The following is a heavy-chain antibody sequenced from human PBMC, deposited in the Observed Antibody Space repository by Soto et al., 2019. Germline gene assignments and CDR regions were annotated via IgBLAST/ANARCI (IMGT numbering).Heavy chain of an antibody. D-gene: IGHD1-7*01. CDR1: GYTFTSYY. J-gene: IGHJ4*02. CDR2: INPSGGST. V-gene: IGHV1-46*03. Sequence: QVQLVQSGAEVKKPGASVKVSCKASGYTFTSYYMHWVRQAPGQGLEWMGIINPSGGSTSYAQMFQGRVTMTRDTSTSTVYSERSSLRSEDTAVYYCDRGGNWNYELPCGDYWGQGTLVTVSS. CDR3: DRGGNWNYELPCGDY.